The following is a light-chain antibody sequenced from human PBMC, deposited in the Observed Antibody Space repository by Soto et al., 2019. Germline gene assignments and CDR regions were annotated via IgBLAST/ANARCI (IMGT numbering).Light chain of an antibody. V-gene: IGLV2-14*01. CDR1: GSDIGAYNY. J-gene: IGLJ2*01. CDR2: GVT. Sequence: QSALTQPASVSGSPGQSITISCTGSGSDIGAYNYVSWYQQHPGKAPKLLIHGVTRRPSGVSSRFSASKSAYTASLTISGLQAEDEADYYCSSYTSRSTPVFGGGTKLTVL. CDR3: SSYTSRSTPV.